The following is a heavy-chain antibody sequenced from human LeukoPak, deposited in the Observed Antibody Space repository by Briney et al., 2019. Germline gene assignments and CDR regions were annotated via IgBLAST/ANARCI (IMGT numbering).Heavy chain of an antibody. CDR2: ISGSSRYI. V-gene: IGHV3-21*06. Sequence: GGSLRLSCAASGIPFSNYTLTWVRQAPGKGLVWVSSISGSSRYIHYSDSVRGRFSISRDNAKNSVYLQMDSLTADDTAVYYCARVNSALVVSSEGSWAGSLGFDHWGQGILVIVSS. CDR1: GIPFSNYT. CDR3: ARVNSALVVSSEGSWAGSLGFDH. J-gene: IGHJ4*02. D-gene: IGHD3-22*01.